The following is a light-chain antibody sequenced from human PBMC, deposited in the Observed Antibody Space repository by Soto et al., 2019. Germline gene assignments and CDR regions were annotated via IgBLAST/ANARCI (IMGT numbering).Light chain of an antibody. J-gene: IGKJ5*01. V-gene: IGKV3-15*01. CDR3: QQYDNWPSIT. CDR2: AAS. Sequence: EIVMTQSPATLSVSAGERATLPCRASQSVSNSLAWYQQKPGQAPRLLIYAASTRATGVPVRFSGSGSGTGFTLTISSLQSEDFAIYYCQQYDNWPSITFGQGTRLEIK. CDR1: QSVSNS.